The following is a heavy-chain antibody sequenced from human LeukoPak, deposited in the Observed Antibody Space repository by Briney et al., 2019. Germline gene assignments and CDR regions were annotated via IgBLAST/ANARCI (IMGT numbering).Heavy chain of an antibody. V-gene: IGHV4-34*01. CDR2: INHSGST. CDR3: ARDVGGDGYYYYYYYMDV. D-gene: IGHD2-15*01. J-gene: IGHJ6*03. Sequence: SETLSLTCAVYGGSFSGYYWSWIRRPPGKGLEWIGEINHSGSTNYNPSLKSRVTISVDTSKNQFSLKLSSVTAADTAVYYCARDVGGDGYYYYYYYMDVWGKGTTVTVSS. CDR1: GGSFSGYY.